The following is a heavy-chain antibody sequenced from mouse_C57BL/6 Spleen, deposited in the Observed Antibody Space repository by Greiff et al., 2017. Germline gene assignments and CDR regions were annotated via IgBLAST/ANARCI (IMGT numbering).Heavy chain of an antibody. CDR1: GFNIKDDY. CDR3: TTCITTVVAGNAMDY. CDR2: IDPENGDT. V-gene: IGHV14-4*01. Sequence: EVQLQQSGAELVRPGASVKLSCTASGFNIKDDYMHWVKQRPEQGLEWIGWIDPENGDTEYASKFQGKATITADTSSNTAYLQLSSLTSEDTAVYYCTTCITTVVAGNAMDYWGQGTSVTVSS. D-gene: IGHD1-1*01. J-gene: IGHJ4*01.